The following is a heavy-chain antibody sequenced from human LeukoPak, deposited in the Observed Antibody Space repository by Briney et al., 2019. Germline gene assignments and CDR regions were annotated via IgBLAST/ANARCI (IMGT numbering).Heavy chain of an antibody. Sequence: GGSLRLSCSASGFTFSSYWMSWVRQAPGKGLEWVANIKQDGSEKYYVDSVKGRFTISRDNAKNSLYLQMNSLRAEDTAVYYCARGTWIQLWFSFDYWGQGTLVTVSS. CDR2: IKQDGSEK. CDR3: ARGTWIQLWFSFDY. CDR1: GFTFSSYW. V-gene: IGHV3-7*01. J-gene: IGHJ4*02. D-gene: IGHD5-18*01.